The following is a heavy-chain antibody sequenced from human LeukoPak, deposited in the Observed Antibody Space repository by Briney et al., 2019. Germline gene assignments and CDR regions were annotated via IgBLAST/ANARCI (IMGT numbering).Heavy chain of an antibody. CDR2: INHSGST. D-gene: IGHD5-18*01. J-gene: IGHJ4*02. V-gene: IGHV4-34*01. CDR1: GGSFSGYY. CDR3: ASSTRGYTYGWYYFDY. Sequence: SETLSLTCAVYGGSFSGYYWSWIRQPPGKGLEWIGEINHSGSTYSNPALKSRVTISVDTSKNQFSLKLSSVTAADTAVYYCASSTRGYTYGWYYFDYWGQGTLVTVSS.